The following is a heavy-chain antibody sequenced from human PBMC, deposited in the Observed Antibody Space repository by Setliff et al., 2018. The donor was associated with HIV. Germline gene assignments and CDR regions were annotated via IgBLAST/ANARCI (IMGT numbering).Heavy chain of an antibody. V-gene: IGHV1-46*01. J-gene: IGHJ4*02. CDR3: AREYHIEATYTRLANYFDS. D-gene: IGHD6-19*01. CDR1: GYTFTSYF. Sequence: ASVKVSCKASGYTFTSYFLHWVRQAPGQGLEWMGIINPNDGATTYAQNFEGRVTMTRDTATNTVYMELRSLTSEDTAVFYCAREYHIEATYTRLANYFDSWGQGTLVTVSS. CDR2: INPNDGAT.